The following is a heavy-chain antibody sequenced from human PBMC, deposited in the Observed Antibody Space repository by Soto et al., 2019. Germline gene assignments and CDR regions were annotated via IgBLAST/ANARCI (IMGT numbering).Heavy chain of an antibody. Sequence: SETLSLTCDVCGGSFSGYIWTWIRQTPGKGLQWIGQINHSGSANYNPSLKSRVTISLDTSKNQFSLKLSSVTAADAAVYYCASYGRGTYYYGYYFHHWGQGTPVTVSS. CDR2: INHSGSA. CDR1: GGSFSGYI. CDR3: ASYGRGTYYYGYYFHH. D-gene: IGHD3-10*01. V-gene: IGHV4-34*01. J-gene: IGHJ4*02.